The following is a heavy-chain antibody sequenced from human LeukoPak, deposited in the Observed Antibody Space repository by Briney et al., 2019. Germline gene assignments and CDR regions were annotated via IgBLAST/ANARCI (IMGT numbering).Heavy chain of an antibody. CDR1: GFTFSDYY. V-gene: IGHV3-11*06. CDR3: ARGGYDFWSGYKPSPFDY. Sequence: GGCLRLAGAASGFTFSDYYKNWIRQAPGKGLEWVSYISSSSDYTNYADSVKGRFTISRDNAKNSLYLQTNSLRAEDTAVYYCARGGYDFWSGYKPSPFDYWGQGTLVTVSS. CDR2: ISSSSDYT. D-gene: IGHD3-3*01. J-gene: IGHJ4*02.